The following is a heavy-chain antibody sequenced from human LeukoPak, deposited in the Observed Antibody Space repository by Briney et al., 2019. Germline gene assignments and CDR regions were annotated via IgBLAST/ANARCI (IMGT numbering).Heavy chain of an antibody. CDR1: GFTFSNYA. V-gene: IGHV3-66*01. CDR2: IYSGGST. Sequence: AGGSLRLSCVASGFTFSNYAMSWVRQAPGKGLEWVSVIYSGGSTYYADSVKGRFTISRDNSKNTLYLQMNSLRAEDTAVYYCARDRYSGREVWGQGTLVTVSS. CDR3: ARDRYSGREV. D-gene: IGHD1-26*01. J-gene: IGHJ4*02.